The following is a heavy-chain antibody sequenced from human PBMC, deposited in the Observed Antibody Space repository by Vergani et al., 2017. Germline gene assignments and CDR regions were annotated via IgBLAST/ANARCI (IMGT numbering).Heavy chain of an antibody. J-gene: IGHJ6*03. V-gene: IGHV4-34*01. D-gene: IGHD4-11*01. CDR2: IDHTGRP. Sequence: QVQLQQWGGGLLKPSETLSLTCVVNGGSFTSYHWTWIRQSPGEGLEWVGDIDHTGRPDYNPSLKSRLTMSVDKSRNQSSLTLNSVTATDTAIYFCARGNTETNGHLYYYYYMDVWGQGTAVTVS. CDR1: GGSFTSYH. CDR3: ARGNTETNGHLYYYYYMDV.